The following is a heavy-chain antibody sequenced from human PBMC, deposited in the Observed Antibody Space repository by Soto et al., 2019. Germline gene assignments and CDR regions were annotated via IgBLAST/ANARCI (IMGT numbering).Heavy chain of an antibody. V-gene: IGHV4-38-2*01. Sequence: ETLSLTCAVSGYSISSGYYCGWIRQPPGKGLEWIGSIYHSGNTYYNPSLKSRVTISVDTSKNHFSLKLSSVTAADTAVYYCARARIVVAGTIVDYWGQGTLVTVSS. CDR1: GYSISSGYY. J-gene: IGHJ4*02. CDR2: IYHSGNT. D-gene: IGHD6-19*01. CDR3: ARARIVVAGTIVDY.